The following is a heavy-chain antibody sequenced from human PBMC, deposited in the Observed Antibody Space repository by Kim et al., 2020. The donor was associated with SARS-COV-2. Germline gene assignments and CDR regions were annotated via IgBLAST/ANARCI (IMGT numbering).Heavy chain of an antibody. CDR2: ISSSSSYI. Sequence: GGSLRLSCAASGFTFSSYSMNWVRQAPGKGLEWVSSISSSSSYIYYADSVKGRFTISRDNAKNSLYLQMNSLRAEDTAVYYCARDGMGYSSSSDYWGQGTLVTVSS. CDR1: GFTFSSYS. J-gene: IGHJ4*02. CDR3: ARDGMGYSSSSDY. V-gene: IGHV3-21*01. D-gene: IGHD6-13*01.